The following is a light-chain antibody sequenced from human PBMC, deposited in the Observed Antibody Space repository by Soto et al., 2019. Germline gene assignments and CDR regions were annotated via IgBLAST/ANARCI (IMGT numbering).Light chain of an antibody. V-gene: IGLV1-47*01. Sequence: QSVLAQPPSASGTPGQRVTISCSGSSSNIGSNYVYWYQQLRGTAPKLLIYRNNQRPSGVPDRFSGSQSGTSASLAISGLRSEDEADYYCAAWDDSLSGYVFGTGTKVTVL. CDR2: RNN. CDR1: SSNIGSNY. J-gene: IGLJ1*01. CDR3: AAWDDSLSGYV.